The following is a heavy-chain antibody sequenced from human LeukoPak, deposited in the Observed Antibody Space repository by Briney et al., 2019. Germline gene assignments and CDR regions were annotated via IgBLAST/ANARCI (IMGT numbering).Heavy chain of an antibody. CDR2: IYSGGST. J-gene: IGHJ4*02. Sequence: GGSLRLSCAASGFTVSSNYMSWVRQAPGKGLERVSVIYSGGSTYYADSVKGRFTISRDNSKNTLYLQMNSLRAEDTAVYYCAREGLRYFDWLPPPFNYWGQGTLVTVSS. CDR3: AREGLRYFDWLPPPFNY. CDR1: GFTVSSNY. D-gene: IGHD3-9*01. V-gene: IGHV3-66*02.